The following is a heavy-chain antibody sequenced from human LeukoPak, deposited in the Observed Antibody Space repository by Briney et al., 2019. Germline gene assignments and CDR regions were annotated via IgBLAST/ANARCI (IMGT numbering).Heavy chain of an antibody. J-gene: IGHJ4*02. CDR3: ARGKREVLNTRVFDY. D-gene: IGHD1-26*01. CDR2: IWYDGSNR. Sequence: AGGSLRLSCAASGFTFSSYGMHWVRQALGKGLEWVAVIWYDGSNRYYADSVKGRFTISRDNSKNTLYLQLNSLRAEDTAVYYCARGKREVLNTRVFDYWGQGTLVTVSS. V-gene: IGHV3-33*01. CDR1: GFTFSSYG.